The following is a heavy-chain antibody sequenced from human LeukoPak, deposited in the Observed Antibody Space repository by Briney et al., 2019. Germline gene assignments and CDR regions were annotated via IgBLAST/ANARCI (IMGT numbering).Heavy chain of an antibody. CDR3: AKQPTVTNPHPYYFDY. Sequence: SGGSLRLSCAASGFTFSSYAMNWVRQAPGKGLEWVSGISGSGGSTYYADSVKGRFTISRDNSKNTLYLQMNGLRADDTAVYYCAKQPTVTNPHPYYFDYWGQGTLVTVSS. J-gene: IGHJ4*02. CDR1: GFTFSSYA. V-gene: IGHV3-23*01. CDR2: ISGSGGST. D-gene: IGHD4-17*01.